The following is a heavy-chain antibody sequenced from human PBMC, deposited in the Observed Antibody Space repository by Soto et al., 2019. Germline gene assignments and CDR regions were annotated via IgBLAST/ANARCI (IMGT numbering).Heavy chain of an antibody. V-gene: IGHV4-4*02. CDR2: IYHSGSI. Sequence: PSETLSLTCDVSVDSISSSLWWSWVRQTPGKGLEWIGEIYHSGSINYNPSLKSRVTISADRSKNQFSLTLTAVTAADTAVYYCATSQLGEYFDNWGQGTLVTVSS. D-gene: IGHD1-1*01. J-gene: IGHJ4*02. CDR3: ATSQLGEYFDN. CDR1: VDSISSSLW.